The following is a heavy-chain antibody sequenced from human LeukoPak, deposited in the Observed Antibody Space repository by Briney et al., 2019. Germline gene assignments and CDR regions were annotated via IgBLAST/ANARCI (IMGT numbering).Heavy chain of an antibody. J-gene: IGHJ4*02. Sequence: GGSLRLSCAASGFTFSSYEMNWVRQAPGKGLEWVSSISSSSSYIYYADSVKGRFTISRDNAKNTLYLQMNNLRAEDTAVYYCARSMVTIPIPGGYWGQGTLVTVSS. CDR3: ARSMVTIPIPGGY. CDR2: ISSSSSYI. CDR1: GFTFSSYE. V-gene: IGHV3-21*01. D-gene: IGHD2-2*02.